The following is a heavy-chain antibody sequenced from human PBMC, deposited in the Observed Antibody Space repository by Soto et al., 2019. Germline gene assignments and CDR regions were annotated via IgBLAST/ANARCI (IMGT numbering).Heavy chain of an antibody. Sequence: PGGSLRLSCAASGFTFSSYAMSWVRQAPGKGLEWVSAISGSGGSTYYADSVKGRFTISRDNSKNTLYLQMNSLRAEDTAVYYCAKVCDYVWGSYRPYYFDYWGQGTLVTSPQ. CDR3: AKVCDYVWGSYRPYYFDY. J-gene: IGHJ4*02. CDR2: ISGSGGST. V-gene: IGHV3-23*01. D-gene: IGHD3-16*02. CDR1: GFTFSSYA.